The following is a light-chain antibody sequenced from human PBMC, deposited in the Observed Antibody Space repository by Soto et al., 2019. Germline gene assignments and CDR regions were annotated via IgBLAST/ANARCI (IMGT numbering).Light chain of an antibody. CDR3: QQSYSTPLT. CDR2: AAS. J-gene: IGKJ4*01. V-gene: IGKV1-39*01. Sequence: DIQMTQSPSSLSASVGDRVTITCRASQSISTYLNWYQQKAGLAPKLLIYAASSLQSDVQKRLSGSGSGTDFTLTISSLQPEDFATYYCQQSYSTPLTFGGGTKVDIK. CDR1: QSISTY.